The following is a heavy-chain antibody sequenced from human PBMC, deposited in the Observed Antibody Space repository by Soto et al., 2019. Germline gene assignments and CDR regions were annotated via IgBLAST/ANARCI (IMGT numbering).Heavy chain of an antibody. D-gene: IGHD2-8*02. CDR2: INHSGSS. CDR3: ARDKITGLFDY. Sequence: SETLSLTCTVSGGSISSRHWWSWVRQPPGTGLEWIGEINHSGSSNYNPSLKSRVTISVDTSKNQFSLKLTSVTAADTAVYYCARDKITGLFDYWGQGTLVTVSS. V-gene: IGHV4-4*02. J-gene: IGHJ4*02. CDR1: GGSISSRHW.